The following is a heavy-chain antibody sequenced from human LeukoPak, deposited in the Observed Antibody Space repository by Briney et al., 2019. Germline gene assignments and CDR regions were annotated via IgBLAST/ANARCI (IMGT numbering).Heavy chain of an antibody. D-gene: IGHD3-22*01. CDR3: ARDGYDSSGSYGMDV. Sequence: SETLSLTCTVSGGSISSGSYYWNWIRQPAGKGLEWIGRIYTTGSTTGSTTYNPSLKSRVTMSIDTSRTHFSLELSSVTAADTAVYYCARDGYDSSGSYGMDVWGQGTTVTVSS. CDR1: GGSISSGSYY. CDR2: IYTTGSTTGST. J-gene: IGHJ6*02. V-gene: IGHV4-61*02.